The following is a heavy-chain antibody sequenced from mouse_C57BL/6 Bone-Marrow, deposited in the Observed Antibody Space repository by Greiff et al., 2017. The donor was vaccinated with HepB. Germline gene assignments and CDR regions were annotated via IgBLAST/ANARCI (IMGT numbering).Heavy chain of an antibody. CDR1: GYTFTSHW. CDR2: IFPGSGST. V-gene: IGHV1-56*01. Sequence: QVQLQQPGAELVKPGASVKLSCKASGYTFTSHWMQWVRQRPGPGLEWIGEIFPGSGSTYYNEKFKGKATLTVDTSSSTAYMQLSSLTSEDSAVYFCARENYYGSSYDYFDYWGQGTTLTVSS. CDR3: ARENYYGSSYDYFDY. D-gene: IGHD1-1*01. J-gene: IGHJ2*01.